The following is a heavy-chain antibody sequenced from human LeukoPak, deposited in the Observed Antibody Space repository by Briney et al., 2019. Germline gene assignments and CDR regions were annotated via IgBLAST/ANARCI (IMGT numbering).Heavy chain of an antibody. D-gene: IGHD6-19*01. CDR1: GVPFSNYY. V-gene: IGHV4-34*01. J-gene: IGHJ4*02. CDR3: TRAVAGHPD. Sequence: SSETLSLTCAVSGVPFSNYYWSWVRQSPRQGLGWIGEINHSGYTNYNPSPKSRVTMSIDTSKNQFSLILTSVTAADAGVYYCTRAVAGHPDWGQGTLVTVSS. CDR2: INHSGYT.